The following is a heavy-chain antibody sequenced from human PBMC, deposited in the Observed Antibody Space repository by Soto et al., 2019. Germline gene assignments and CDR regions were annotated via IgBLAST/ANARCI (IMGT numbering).Heavy chain of an antibody. Sequence: GASVKVSCKVSGYTLTELSMHWVRQAPGKGLEWMGGFDPEDGETIYAQKFQGRVTMTEDTSTDTAYMELSSLRSEDTAVYYCAVYYDVWSGPNNIGGHFDYWGQGNLVTVSS. J-gene: IGHJ4*02. CDR2: FDPEDGET. D-gene: IGHD3-3*01. CDR3: AVYYDVWSGPNNIGGHFDY. CDR1: GYTLTELS. V-gene: IGHV1-24*01.